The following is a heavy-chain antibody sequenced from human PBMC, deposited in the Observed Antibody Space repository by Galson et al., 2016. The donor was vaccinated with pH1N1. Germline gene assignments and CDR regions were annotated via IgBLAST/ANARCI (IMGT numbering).Heavy chain of an antibody. CDR1: GFSLQTSGVG. CDR3: AHTPDCRPDCSPFEF. Sequence: PALVKPTQTLTLTCSFSGFSLQTSGVGVGWLCQPPGKALEWLALIYWDDDKRYSPFLRTRLTITKYTSRNQVVLTMTDMHPADTATYYCAHTPDCRPDCSPFEFWGQGTLVTVSS. V-gene: IGHV2-5*02. CDR2: IYWDDDK. J-gene: IGHJ4*02. D-gene: IGHD2-21*02.